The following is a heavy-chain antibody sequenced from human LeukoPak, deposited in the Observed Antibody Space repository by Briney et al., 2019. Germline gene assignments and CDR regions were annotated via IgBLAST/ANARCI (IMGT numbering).Heavy chain of an antibody. V-gene: IGHV3-23*01. CDR3: AKCSASYSNDAFDV. J-gene: IGHJ3*01. CDR2: IRGGGSNT. CDR1: GFTFNNYA. D-gene: IGHD3-10*02. Sequence: QPGGSLRLSCAASGFTFNNYAMNWVRQAPGEGLEWVSYIRGGGSNTRYSDSVKGRFIISRDNSKNILYLQMNSLRAEDTAIYYCAKCSASYSNDAFDVWGRGTMVTVSS.